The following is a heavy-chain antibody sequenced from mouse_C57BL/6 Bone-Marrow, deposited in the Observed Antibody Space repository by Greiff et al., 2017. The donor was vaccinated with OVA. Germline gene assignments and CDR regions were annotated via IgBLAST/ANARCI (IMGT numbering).Heavy chain of an antibody. CDR3: ARSSLITTVDY. V-gene: IGHV1-82*01. CDR1: GYAFSSSW. CDR2: IYPGDGDT. Sequence: VKLQESGPELVKPGASVKISCKASGYAFSSSWMNWVKQRPGKGLEWIGRIYPGDGDTNYNGKFKGKATLTADKSSSTAYMQLSSLTSEDSAVYFCARSSLITTVDYWGQGTTLTVSS. D-gene: IGHD1-1*01. J-gene: IGHJ2*01.